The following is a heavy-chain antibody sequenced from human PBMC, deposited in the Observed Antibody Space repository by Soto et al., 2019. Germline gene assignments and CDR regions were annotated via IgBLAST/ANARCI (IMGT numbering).Heavy chain of an antibody. J-gene: IGHJ5*02. CDR2: IWYDGSNK. V-gene: IGHV3-33*01. D-gene: IGHD3-10*01. CDR3: ARDRSFYYYGSDATSRGNWFDP. Sequence: GGSLRLSCAASGFTFSSYGMHWVRQAPGKGLEWVAVIWYDGSNKYYADSVKGRFTISRDNSKNTLYLQMNSPRAEDTAVYYCARDRSFYYYGSDATSRGNWFDPWGQGTLVTVSS. CDR1: GFTFSSYG.